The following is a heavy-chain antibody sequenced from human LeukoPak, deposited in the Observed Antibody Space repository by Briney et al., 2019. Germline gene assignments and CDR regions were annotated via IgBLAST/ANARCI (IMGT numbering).Heavy chain of an antibody. CDR1: GFTFSSYG. J-gene: IGHJ4*02. CDR3: ARFYANEWELPH. D-gene: IGHD1-26*01. V-gene: IGHV3-23*01. CDR2: ISGSGGST. Sequence: PGGSLRLSCAASGFTFSSYGMSWVRQAPGKGLEWVSAISGSGGSTYYADSVKGRFTTSRDNSKNTLYLQMNSLRAEDTAVYYCARFYANEWELPHWGQGTLVTVSS.